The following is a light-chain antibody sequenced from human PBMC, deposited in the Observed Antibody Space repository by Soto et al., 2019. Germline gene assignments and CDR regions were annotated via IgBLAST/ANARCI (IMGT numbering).Light chain of an antibody. V-gene: IGLV2-14*01. J-gene: IGLJ2*01. CDR3: SSYSSSSTLV. CDR2: EVS. CDR1: SSDVGGYNY. Sequence: QSVLTQPASVSGSPGQSITISCTGTSSDVGGYNYVSWYQQHPGKAPKLMIYEVSKRPSGVSNRFSGSKSGNTASLTISGLQAEDEADYCCSSYSSSSTLVFGGGTKLTVL.